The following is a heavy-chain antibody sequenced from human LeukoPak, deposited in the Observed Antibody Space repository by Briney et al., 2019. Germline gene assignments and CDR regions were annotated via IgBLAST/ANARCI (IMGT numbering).Heavy chain of an antibody. CDR3: TSRSSGYYAFDI. CDR1: GFTVSSNY. V-gene: IGHV3-11*03. Sequence: GGSLRLSCAASGFTVSSNYMSWVRQAPGKGLEWVSYISSSSSYTNYADSVKGRFTISRDNAKNSLYLQMNSLRAEDTAVYYCTSRSSGYYAFDIWGQGTMVTVSS. J-gene: IGHJ3*02. D-gene: IGHD3-22*01. CDR2: ISSSSSYT.